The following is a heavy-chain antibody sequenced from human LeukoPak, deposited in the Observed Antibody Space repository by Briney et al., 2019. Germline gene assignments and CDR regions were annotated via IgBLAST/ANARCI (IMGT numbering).Heavy chain of an antibody. J-gene: IGHJ4*02. V-gene: IGHV3-23*01. D-gene: IGHD3-22*01. Sequence: GGSLRLSCAASGFTFSSYAMSWVRQAPGKGLEWVSAISGSGGSTYYTDSVKGRLTISRDNSRNTLYLQMVSLRAEDTAVYYCAKGTPYYYDSSDYRYYFDYWGQGTLVTVSS. CDR3: AKGTPYYYDSSDYRYYFDY. CDR2: ISGSGGST. CDR1: GFTFSSYA.